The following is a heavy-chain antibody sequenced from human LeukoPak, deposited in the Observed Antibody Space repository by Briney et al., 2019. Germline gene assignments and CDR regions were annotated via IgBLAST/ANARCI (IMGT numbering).Heavy chain of an antibody. V-gene: IGHV4-59*12. CDR3: ARGIVVVVAATTHFDY. J-gene: IGHJ4*02. CDR1: GGSISSYY. CDR2: IYYSGST. D-gene: IGHD2-15*01. Sequence: PSETLSLTCTVSGGSISSYYWSWIRQPPGKGLEWIGYIYYSGSTNYNPSLKSRVTISVDKSKNQFSLKLSSVTAADTAVYYCARGIVVVVAATTHFDYWGQGTLVTVSS.